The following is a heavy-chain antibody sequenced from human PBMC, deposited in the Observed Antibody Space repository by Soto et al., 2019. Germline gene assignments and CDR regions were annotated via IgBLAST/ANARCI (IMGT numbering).Heavy chain of an antibody. CDR3: ARGRYGDY. J-gene: IGHJ4*02. CDR1: GYTFTSYG. V-gene: IGHV1-18*01. Sequence: GPEVKKPGASVRVSCKASGYTFTSYGITWARQAPGQGLEWMGWISAHNGNTDYAQKLQGRVIVTRDTSTSTAYMELRSLRSDGTAVYYCARGRYGDYWGQGALVTVSS. CDR2: ISAHNGNT. D-gene: IGHD1-1*01.